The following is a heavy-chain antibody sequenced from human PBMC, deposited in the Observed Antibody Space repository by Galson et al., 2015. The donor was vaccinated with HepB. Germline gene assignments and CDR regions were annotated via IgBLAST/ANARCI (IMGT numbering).Heavy chain of an antibody. D-gene: IGHD3-10*01. V-gene: IGHV3-33*01. Sequence: SLRLSCAASGFTFSSYGMHWVRQAPGKGLEWVAVIWYDGSNKYYADSVKGRFTISRDNSKNTLYLQMNSLRAEDTAVYYCARAWFGELSYFDYWGQGTLVTVSS. CDR3: ARAWFGELSYFDY. J-gene: IGHJ4*02. CDR2: IWYDGSNK. CDR1: GFTFSSYG.